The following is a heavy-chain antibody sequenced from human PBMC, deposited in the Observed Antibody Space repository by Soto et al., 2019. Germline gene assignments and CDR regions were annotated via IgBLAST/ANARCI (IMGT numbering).Heavy chain of an antibody. J-gene: IGHJ4*02. CDR3: ARDQFYTDSRQFDY. V-gene: IGHV3-11*01. D-gene: IGHD2-2*02. CDR1: GFTFSDSY. CDR2: ISSSGNTI. Sequence: QVQLVESGGGLVKPGGSLRLSCAASGFTFSDSYMSWIRQAPGKGLEGVSFISSSGNTIYYTDSVKGRFTISRDDAKNSLYLQMNSLSAEDTAVYYCARDQFYTDSRQFDYWGRGTLVTVSS.